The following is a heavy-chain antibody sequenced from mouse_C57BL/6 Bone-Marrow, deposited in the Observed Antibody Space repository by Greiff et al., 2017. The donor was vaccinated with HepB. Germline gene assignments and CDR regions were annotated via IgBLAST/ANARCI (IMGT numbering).Heavy chain of an antibody. D-gene: IGHD2-2*01. CDR3: ATVPIYYGYDEEGYYAMDY. Sequence: QVQLQQPGTELVKPGASVKLSCKASGYTFTSYWMHWVKQRPGQGLEWIGNINPSNGGTNYNEKFKSKATLTVDKSSSTAYMQLSSLTSEDSAVYYCATVPIYYGYDEEGYYAMDYWGQGTSVTVSS. CDR1: GYTFTSYW. V-gene: IGHV1-53*01. J-gene: IGHJ4*01. CDR2: INPSNGGT.